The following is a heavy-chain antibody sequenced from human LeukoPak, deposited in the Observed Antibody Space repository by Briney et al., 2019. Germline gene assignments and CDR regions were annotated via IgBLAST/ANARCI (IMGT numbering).Heavy chain of an antibody. J-gene: IGHJ5*02. D-gene: IGHD4-17*01. CDR3: AKDDYGDSYNWFDP. V-gene: IGHV3-23*01. CDR2: ISGSGGST. CDR1: GFTFSIYG. Sequence: GGSLRLSCVVSGFTFSIYGMSWVRQAPGKGLEWVSLISGSGGSTYYADSVKGRFTISRDNSKNTLYLQMNSLRVEDTAIYYCAKDDYGDSYNWFDPWGQGTLVTVSS.